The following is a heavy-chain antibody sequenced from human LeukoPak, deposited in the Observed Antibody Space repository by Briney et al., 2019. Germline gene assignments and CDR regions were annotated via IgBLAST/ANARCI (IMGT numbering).Heavy chain of an antibody. V-gene: IGHV5-51*01. CDR3: ARAGRYGAYYFDY. J-gene: IGHJ4*02. CDR2: IYPGDSDT. D-gene: IGHD5-18*01. Sequence: GESLKISCKGSGYRFTSYWNGWVRQMPGKGLEWMGIIYPGDSDTRYSPSFQGQVTISADKSISTAYLQWSSLKASDTAMYYCARAGRYGAYYFDYWGQGTLVTVSS. CDR1: GYRFTSYW.